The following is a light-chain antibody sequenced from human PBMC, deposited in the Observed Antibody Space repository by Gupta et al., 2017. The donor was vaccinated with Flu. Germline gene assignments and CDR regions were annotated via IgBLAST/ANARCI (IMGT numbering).Light chain of an antibody. V-gene: IGLV6-57*01. CDR1: SGSIASNY. Sequence: NFMLTQPHSVSESPGKTVTISCTCSSGSIASNYVQWYQQRPGSSPINVIYENYQRPSGVPDRFSGSIDSSSNSASLTISGLKSEDEADYYCQSYDSTIRVFGGGTKLTVL. CDR3: QSYDSTIRV. CDR2: ENY. J-gene: IGLJ3*02.